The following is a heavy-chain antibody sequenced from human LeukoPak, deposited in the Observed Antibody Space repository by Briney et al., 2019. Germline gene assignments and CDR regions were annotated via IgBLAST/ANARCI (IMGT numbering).Heavy chain of an antibody. V-gene: IGHV3-74*01. CDR1: GFTFRSCW. CDR3: ASLVGGYYPPVEAFDI. Sequence: GGSLRLSCAASGFTFRSCWMHWVRQVPGKELVWVSRINGDGSATNYADSVRGRFTISRDNAKNTLYLQMNSLRADDSAVYYCASLVGGYYPPVEAFDIWGQGTMVTVSS. J-gene: IGHJ3*02. D-gene: IGHD3-3*01. CDR2: INGDGSAT.